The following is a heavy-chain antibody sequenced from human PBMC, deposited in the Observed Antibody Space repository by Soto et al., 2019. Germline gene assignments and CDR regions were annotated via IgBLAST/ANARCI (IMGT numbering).Heavy chain of an antibody. CDR2: INPSGGST. Sequence: ASVKVSCKASGYTFTSYYMHWVRQAPGQGLEWMGIINPSGGSTSYAQKFQGRVTMTRDTSTSTVYMELSSLRSEDTAVYYCARDSTFQLGGLRSYYGMDVWGQGTTVTVSS. CDR1: GYTFTSYY. D-gene: IGHD6-6*01. CDR3: ARDSTFQLGGLRSYYGMDV. J-gene: IGHJ6*02. V-gene: IGHV1-46*01.